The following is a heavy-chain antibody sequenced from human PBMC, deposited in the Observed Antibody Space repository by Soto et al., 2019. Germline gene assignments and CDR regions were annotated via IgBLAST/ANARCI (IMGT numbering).Heavy chain of an antibody. Sequence: QGQLVQSGAEVKKPGSSVKVSCKASGGTFSSYAISWVRQAPGQGLEGMGGIIPIFGTANYAQKFQCRVTITADKSTSTAYIELSSLRYEDTAVYYCAREDCITIFGVVKRGCFDPWGQATMLTVAS. D-gene: IGHD3-3*01. CDR1: GGTFSSYA. CDR3: AREDCITIFGVVKRGCFDP. CDR2: IIPIFGTA. V-gene: IGHV1-69*06. J-gene: IGHJ5*02.